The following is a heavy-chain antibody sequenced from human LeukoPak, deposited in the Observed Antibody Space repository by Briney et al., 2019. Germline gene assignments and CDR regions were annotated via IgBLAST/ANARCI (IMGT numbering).Heavy chain of an antibody. Sequence: GGSLRLSCAASGFTFSSYGMSWVRQAPGKGLEWVSAISGSGGSTYYADSVKGRFTISRDNSKNTLYLQMNSLRAEDTAVYYCAKDWSGSYYNTRGRIDDWGQGTLFSVSS. D-gene: IGHD1-26*01. J-gene: IGHJ4*02. CDR3: AKDWSGSYYNTRGRIDD. CDR2: ISGSGGST. CDR1: GFTFSSYG. V-gene: IGHV3-23*01.